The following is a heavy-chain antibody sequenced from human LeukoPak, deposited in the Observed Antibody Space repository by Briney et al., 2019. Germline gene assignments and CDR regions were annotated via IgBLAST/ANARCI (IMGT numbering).Heavy chain of an antibody. J-gene: IGHJ4*02. CDR3: AREKKLRGATDY. CDR2: INPNSGGT. CDR1: GYTFTGYY. V-gene: IGHV1-2*02. Sequence: ASVKVSCKASGYTFTGYYMHWVRQAPGHGLEWMGWINPNSGGTNYAQKFQGRVTMTRDTSISTAYMELSRLRSDDTAVYYCAREKKLRGATDYWGQGTLVTVSS. D-gene: IGHD1-26*01.